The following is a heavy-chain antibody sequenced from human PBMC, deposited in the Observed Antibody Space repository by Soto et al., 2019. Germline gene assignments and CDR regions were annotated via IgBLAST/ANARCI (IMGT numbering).Heavy chain of an antibody. CDR3: ARGRAYCSSTSCHSFRAFDI. J-gene: IGHJ3*02. Sequence: SETLSLTCAVYGGSFSGYYWSWIRQPPGKGLEWIGEINHSGSTNYNPSLKSRVTISVDTSKNQFSLKLRSVTAADTAVYYCARGRAYCSSTSCHSFRAFDIWGQGTMVTVSS. V-gene: IGHV4-34*01. CDR1: GGSFSGYY. D-gene: IGHD2-2*01. CDR2: INHSGST.